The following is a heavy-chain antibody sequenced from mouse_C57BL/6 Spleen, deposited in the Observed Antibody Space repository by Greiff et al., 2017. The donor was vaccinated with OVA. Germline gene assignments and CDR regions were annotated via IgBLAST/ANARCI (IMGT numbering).Heavy chain of an antibody. D-gene: IGHD3-2*02. CDR2: IYPGDGDT. CDR3: ARGRAQATDYYAMDY. V-gene: IGHV1-82*01. J-gene: IGHJ4*01. CDR1: GYAFSNSW. Sequence: QVQLQQSGPELVKPGASVKISCKASGYAFSNSWMNWVKQRPGKGLEWIGRIYPGDGDTNYNGKFKGKATLTADKSSSTAYMQLSSLTSEDSSVYFCARGRAQATDYYAMDYWGQGTSVTVSS.